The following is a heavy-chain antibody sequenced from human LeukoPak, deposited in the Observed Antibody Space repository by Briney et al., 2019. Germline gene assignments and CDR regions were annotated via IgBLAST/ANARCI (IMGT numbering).Heavy chain of an antibody. CDR2: IYTSGRT. D-gene: IGHD6-19*01. CDR3: ARDHAWAVAGLYFDY. CDR1: GGSISSGSYY. V-gene: IGHV4-61*02. Sequence: SETLSLTCTVAGGSISSGSYYWSWIRQPAGKGLEWIGGIYTSGRTNYNPSPKSRVTISVDTSKNQFSLKLSSVTAADTAVYYCARDHAWAVAGLYFDYWGQGTLVTVSS. J-gene: IGHJ4*02.